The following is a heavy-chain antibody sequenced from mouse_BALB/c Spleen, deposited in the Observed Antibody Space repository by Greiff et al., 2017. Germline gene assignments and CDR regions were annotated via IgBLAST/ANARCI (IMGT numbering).Heavy chain of an antibody. J-gene: IGHJ2*01. CDR1: GFTFSSYT. CDR2: ISSGGST. V-gene: IGHV5-6-5*01. CDR3: ARCSYYYGSSFDY. D-gene: IGHD1-1*01. Sequence: EVMLVESGGGLVQPGGSLKLSCAASGFTFSSYTMSWVRQTPEKRLEWVAYISSGGSTYYPDSVKGRFTISRDNARNILYLQMSSLRSEDTAMYYCARCSYYYGSSFDYWGQGTTLTVSS.